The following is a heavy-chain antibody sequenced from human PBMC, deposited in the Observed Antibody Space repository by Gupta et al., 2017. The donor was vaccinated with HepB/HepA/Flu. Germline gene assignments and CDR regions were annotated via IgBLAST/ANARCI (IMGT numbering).Heavy chain of an antibody. J-gene: IGHJ6*03. Sequence: QVQLVQSGAEVKKPGSSVKVSCKASGGTFSSYAISWVRQAPGQGLEWMGGIIPIFGTANYAQKFQGRVTITADESTSTAYMELSSLRSEDTAVYYCARAQLPQLSPSIDYYYYYMDVWGKGTTVTVSS. CDR2: IIPIFGTA. CDR3: ARAQLPQLSPSIDYYYYYMDV. V-gene: IGHV1-69*01. D-gene: IGHD2-2*01. CDR1: GGTFSSYA.